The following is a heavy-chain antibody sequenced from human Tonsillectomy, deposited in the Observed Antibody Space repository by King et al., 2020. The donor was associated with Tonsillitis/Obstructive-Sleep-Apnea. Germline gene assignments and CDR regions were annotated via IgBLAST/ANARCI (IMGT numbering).Heavy chain of an antibody. J-gene: IGHJ5*02. D-gene: IGHD3-10*01. CDR1: GYTFTGYY. Sequence: VQLVQSGAEVKKPGASVKVSCKASGYTFTGYYKHWVRQAPGQGLEWMGWINPNSGGTNYAQKFQGWVTMTRDTSISTAYMELSRLRSDDTAVYYCARDLTLWFGESQPGYNWFDPWGQGTLVTVSS. CDR2: INPNSGGT. V-gene: IGHV1-2*04. CDR3: ARDLTLWFGESQPGYNWFDP.